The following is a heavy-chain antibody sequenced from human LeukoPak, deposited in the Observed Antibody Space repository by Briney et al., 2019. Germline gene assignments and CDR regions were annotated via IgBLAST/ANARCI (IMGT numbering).Heavy chain of an antibody. Sequence: SETLSLTCAVYGGSFSGYYWSWIRQPPGKGLEWIGEINHSGRTNYNPSLKSRVTISVDTSKNQSSLKLSSVTAADTAVYYCARGAITMIVVARYNWFDPWGQGTLVTVSS. CDR1: GGSFSGYY. V-gene: IGHV4-34*01. CDR3: ARGAITMIVVARYNWFDP. CDR2: INHSGRT. D-gene: IGHD3-22*01. J-gene: IGHJ5*02.